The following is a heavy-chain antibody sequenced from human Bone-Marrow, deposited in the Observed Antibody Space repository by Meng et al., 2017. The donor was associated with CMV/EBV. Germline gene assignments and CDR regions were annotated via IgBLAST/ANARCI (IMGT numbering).Heavy chain of an antibody. J-gene: IGHJ4*02. CDR1: GFTFSSYA. V-gene: IGHV3-30-3*01. CDR3: ASVYYDFWSGYFDY. D-gene: IGHD3-3*01. CDR2: ISYDGSNK. Sequence: GESLKISCAASGFTFSSYAMHWVRQAPGKGLEWVAVISYDGSNKYYADSVKGRFTISRDNAKNSLYLQMNSLRAEDTAVYYCASVYYDFWSGYFDYWGQGTLVTVS.